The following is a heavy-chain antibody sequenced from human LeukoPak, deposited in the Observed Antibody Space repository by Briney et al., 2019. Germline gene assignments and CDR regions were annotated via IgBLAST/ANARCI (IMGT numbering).Heavy chain of an antibody. D-gene: IGHD4-17*01. CDR1: GYTFTNYD. J-gene: IGHJ4*02. Sequence: ASVTVSCKTSGYTFTNYDINWVRQAAGQGLEWMGWMNPKSGNTGSAQRFQGRVTMTTDTSTSTAYMELRSLRSDDTAVYYCARAPYYGDYDYWGQGTLVTVSS. V-gene: IGHV1-8*01. CDR3: ARAPYYGDYDY. CDR2: MNPKSGNT.